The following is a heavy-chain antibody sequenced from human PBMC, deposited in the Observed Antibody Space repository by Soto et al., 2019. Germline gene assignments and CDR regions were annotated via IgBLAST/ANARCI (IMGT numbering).Heavy chain of an antibody. J-gene: IGHJ4*02. Sequence: PSDTLSKTCTESNSSISSDYWSWIRKPPGKGLEWIGYIYYSGSTNHNPSLKSRVTISVDTSKNQFSLKLSSVTAADTAVYYCARTPASGSYHWLFDYWGQGTLVTVSS. D-gene: IGHD1-26*01. CDR3: ARTPASGSYHWLFDY. V-gene: IGHV4-59*07. CDR1: NSSISSDY. CDR2: IYYSGST.